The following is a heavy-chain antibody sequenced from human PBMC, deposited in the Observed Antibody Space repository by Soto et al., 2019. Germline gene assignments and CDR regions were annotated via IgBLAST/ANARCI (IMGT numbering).Heavy chain of an antibody. CDR2: INPSGGST. CDR1: GYTFTSYY. J-gene: IGHJ5*02. D-gene: IGHD3-10*01. Sequence: ASVKVSCKASGYTFTSYYMHWVRQAPGQGLEWMGIINPSGGSTSYAQKFQGRVTMTRDTSTSTVYMELSSLRSEDTAVYYCVQAPPMVRGVPWWFDPWGQGTLVTVSS. V-gene: IGHV1-46*01. CDR3: VQAPPMVRGVPWWFDP.